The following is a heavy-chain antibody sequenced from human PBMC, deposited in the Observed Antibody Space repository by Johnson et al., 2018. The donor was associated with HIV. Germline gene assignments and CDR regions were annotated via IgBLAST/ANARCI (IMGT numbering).Heavy chain of an antibody. Sequence: QVQLVESGGGLVKPGGSLRLSCAASGFTFSDYYMSWIRQAPGEGLDWISYISSSGSTIYYADSVKGRFTIPRDNAKNSLYLQMNSLRAEDTAGYDCARGVEMATIRDVGDAFDIWGQGTMVTVSS. CDR2: ISSSGSTI. J-gene: IGHJ3*02. CDR1: GFTFSDYY. CDR3: ARGVEMATIRDVGDAFDI. V-gene: IGHV3-11*04. D-gene: IGHD5-24*01.